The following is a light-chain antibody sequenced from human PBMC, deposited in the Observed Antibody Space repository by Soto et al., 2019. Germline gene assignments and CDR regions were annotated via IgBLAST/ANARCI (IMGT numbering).Light chain of an antibody. CDR2: NVY. J-gene: IGLJ1*01. CDR3: SAYTVSRTYV. CDR1: TSDVGAYNF. Sequence: QSALTHPASVPGSPGQSITISCTGITSDVGAYNFVSWHQQHPGKAPKLMIYNVYDRPSGISYRFSGSKSGNTASLTISGLQGEDEADYYCSAYTVSRTYVFGTGTKVTVL. V-gene: IGLV2-14*03.